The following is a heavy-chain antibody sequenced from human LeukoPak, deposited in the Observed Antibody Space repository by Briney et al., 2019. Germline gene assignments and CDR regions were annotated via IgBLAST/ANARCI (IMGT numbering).Heavy chain of an antibody. CDR2: INTNTGNP. CDR3: ARQSATVLAFDI. J-gene: IGHJ3*02. V-gene: IGHV7-4-1*02. CDR1: GYTFTKYG. Sequence: GASGRVSGKASGYTFTKYGMNWGRQAPGQGLEWMGWINTNTGNPTYAQGFTGRFVFSLDTSVSTAYLEISSLKASDTAMYYCARQSATVLAFDIWGQGTMVTVSS. D-gene: IGHD4-17*01.